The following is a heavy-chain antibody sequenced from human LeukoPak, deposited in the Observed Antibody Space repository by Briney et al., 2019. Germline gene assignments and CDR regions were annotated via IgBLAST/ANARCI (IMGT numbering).Heavy chain of an antibody. CDR3: AKTPSPHAEYSYGTDY. CDR2: ISGSGGST. D-gene: IGHD5-18*01. CDR1: GFTFSSYA. Sequence: PGGSLRLSCAASGFTFSSYAMSWVRQAPGKGLEWVSAISGSGGSTYYADSVKGRFTISRDNSKNTLYLQMNSLRAEDTAVYYCAKTPSPHAEYSYGTDYWGQGTLVTVSS. J-gene: IGHJ4*02. V-gene: IGHV3-23*01.